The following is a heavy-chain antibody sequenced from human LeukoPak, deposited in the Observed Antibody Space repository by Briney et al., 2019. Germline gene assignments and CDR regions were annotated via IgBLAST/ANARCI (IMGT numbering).Heavy chain of an antibody. CDR3: ARALRGYYYGSGSSYYFDY. Sequence: SQTLSLTCTVSGDSISSGDYYWSWIRQPAGKGLEWIGRISSSGSTNYNPSLKSRVTISVDTSKNQFSLKLSSVTAADTAVYYCARALRGYYYGSGSSYYFDYWGQGTLVTVSS. V-gene: IGHV4-61*02. CDR1: GDSISSGDYY. J-gene: IGHJ4*02. D-gene: IGHD3-10*01. CDR2: ISSSGST.